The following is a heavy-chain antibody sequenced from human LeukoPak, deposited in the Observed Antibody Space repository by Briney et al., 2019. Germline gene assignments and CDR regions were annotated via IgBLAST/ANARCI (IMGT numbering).Heavy chain of an antibody. CDR2: IYYSGST. CDR3: ARGGSIAVLGNWFDP. Sequence: PSETLSLTCTVSGGSISSYYWSWIRQPPGKGLEWIGDIYYSGSTNYNPSLKSRVTISVDTSKNQFSLKLSSVTAADTAVYYCARGGSIAVLGNWFDPWGQGTLVTVSS. D-gene: IGHD6-19*01. J-gene: IGHJ5*02. V-gene: IGHV4-59*01. CDR1: GGSISSYY.